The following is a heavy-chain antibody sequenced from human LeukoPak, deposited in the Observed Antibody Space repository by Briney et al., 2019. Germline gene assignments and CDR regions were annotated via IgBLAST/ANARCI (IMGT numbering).Heavy chain of an antibody. J-gene: IGHJ4*02. CDR2: ISSSSTI. V-gene: IGHV3-48*02. CDR3: AGGNYAMLFDY. Sequence: GGSLRLSCAASGFTFSSYRMNWVRQAPGKGLEWVSYISSSSTIYYADSVKGRFTISRDNAKNSLYLQMNSLRDEDTAVYYCAGGNYAMLFDYWGQGTLVTVSS. CDR1: GFTFSSYR. D-gene: IGHD4-11*01.